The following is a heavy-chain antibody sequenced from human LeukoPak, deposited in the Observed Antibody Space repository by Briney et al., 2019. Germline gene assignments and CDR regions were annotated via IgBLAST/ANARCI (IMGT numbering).Heavy chain of an antibody. Sequence: PAGGSLRLSCAASGFTFSSYAMSWVRQAPGKGLEWVSLISGSGGSTFYADSVKGRFTISRDNSKNTLFLQMNSLRAEDTAVYYCAPSSSWPGYFDYWGQGTLVTVSS. CDR3: APSSSWPGYFDY. J-gene: IGHJ4*02. V-gene: IGHV3-23*01. CDR1: GFTFSSYA. CDR2: ISGSGGST. D-gene: IGHD6-13*01.